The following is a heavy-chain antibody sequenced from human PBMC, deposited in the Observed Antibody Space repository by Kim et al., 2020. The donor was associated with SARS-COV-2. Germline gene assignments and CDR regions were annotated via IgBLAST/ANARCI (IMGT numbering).Heavy chain of an antibody. CDR3: AKLPGRSSGWKREDWFDP. Sequence: SETLSLTCAVYGGSFSGYYWSWIRQPPGKGLEWIGEINHSGSTNYNPSLKSRVTISVDTSKNQFSLKLSSVTAADTAVYYCAKLPGRSSGWKREDWFDPWGQGTLVTVSS. CDR2: INHSGST. J-gene: IGHJ5*02. CDR1: GGSFSGYY. V-gene: IGHV4-34*01. D-gene: IGHD6-19*01.